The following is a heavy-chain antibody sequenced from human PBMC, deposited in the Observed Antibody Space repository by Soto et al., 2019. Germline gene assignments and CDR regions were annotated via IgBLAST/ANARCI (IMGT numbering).Heavy chain of an antibody. CDR2: ISADGT. Sequence: EVQLWESGGGLVQPGGSLRLSCTASGFTLSSYVMGWVRQAPGKGLQWVSGISADGTYYADSVKGRFTISRDNSKNTLYLQMNSLRAEVTDVDYGAKGPAQLVHGVFDYWGQGTLVTVSP. D-gene: IGHD6-6*01. J-gene: IGHJ4*02. CDR1: GFTLSSYV. CDR3: AKGPAQLVHGVFDY. V-gene: IGHV3-23*01.